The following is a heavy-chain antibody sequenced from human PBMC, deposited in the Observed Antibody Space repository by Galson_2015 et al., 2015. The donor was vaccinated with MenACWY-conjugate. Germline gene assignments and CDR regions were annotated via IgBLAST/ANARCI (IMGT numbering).Heavy chain of an antibody. V-gene: IGHV3-23*01. J-gene: IGHJ6*02. CDR3: VKGWFALDV. D-gene: IGHD3-10*01. CDR2: IGGSDDNT. CDR1: GFTLSSSA. Sequence: SLRLSCAASGFTLSSSAMNWVRQAPGKGLEWVSTIGGSDDNTYYPDSVRGRFTISRDTSKSTLDLQMNSLRAGDTAVYYCVKGWFALDVWGQGPRSPSP.